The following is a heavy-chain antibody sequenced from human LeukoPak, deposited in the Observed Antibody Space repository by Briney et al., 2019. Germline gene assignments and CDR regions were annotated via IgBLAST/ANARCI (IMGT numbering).Heavy chain of an antibody. D-gene: IGHD6-6*01. CDR1: GFTFGDYA. V-gene: IGHV3-49*04. Sequence: TGGSLRLSCTASGFTFGDYAMSWVRQAPGKGLEWEGFIRSKAYGGTTEYAASVKGRFTISRDDSKSIAYLQMNSLKTEDTAVYYCTIAARPWEKGYYYYYYMDVWGTGTTVTVSS. CDR3: TIAARPWEKGYYYYYYMDV. J-gene: IGHJ6*03. CDR2: IRSKAYGGTT.